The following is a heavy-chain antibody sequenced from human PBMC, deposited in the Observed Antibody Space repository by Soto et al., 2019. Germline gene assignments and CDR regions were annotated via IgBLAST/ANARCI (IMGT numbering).Heavy chain of an antibody. CDR2: INHSGST. Sequence: SETLSLTCAVYGGSFSGYYWSWIRQPPGKGLEWIGEINHSGSTNYNPSLKSRVTISVDTSKNQFSLKLSSVTAADTAVYYCAYVEMAPTRGGFDYWGQGTLVTVSS. D-gene: IGHD3-10*01. V-gene: IGHV4-34*01. CDR3: AYVEMAPTRGGFDY. J-gene: IGHJ4*02. CDR1: GGSFSGYY.